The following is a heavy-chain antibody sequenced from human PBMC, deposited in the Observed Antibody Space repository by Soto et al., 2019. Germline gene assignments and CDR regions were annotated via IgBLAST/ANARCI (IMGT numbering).Heavy chain of an antibody. Sequence: GASVKVSCKASGGTFSSYAISWVRQAPGQGLEWMGGIIPIFGTANYAQKFQGRVTITADESTSTAYMEQSSLRSEDTAVYYCASMGEYSSSYFDYWGQGTMVTVSS. CDR2: IIPIFGTA. J-gene: IGHJ4*02. CDR3: ASMGEYSSSYFDY. CDR1: GGTFSSYA. D-gene: IGHD6-6*01. V-gene: IGHV1-69*13.